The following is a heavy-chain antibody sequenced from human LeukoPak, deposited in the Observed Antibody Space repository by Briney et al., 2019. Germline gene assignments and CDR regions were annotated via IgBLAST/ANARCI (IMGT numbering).Heavy chain of an antibody. D-gene: IGHD3-22*01. CDR3: ARLVDSSGYYSLPPQYFDY. Sequence: SETLSLTCAVYGGSFSGYYWSWIRQPPGKGLEWIGEINHSASTNYNPSLKSRVTISVDTSKNQFSLKLSSVTAADTAVYYCARLVDSSGYYSLPPQYFDYWGQGTLVTVSS. V-gene: IGHV4-34*01. J-gene: IGHJ4*02. CDR1: GGSFSGYY. CDR2: INHSAST.